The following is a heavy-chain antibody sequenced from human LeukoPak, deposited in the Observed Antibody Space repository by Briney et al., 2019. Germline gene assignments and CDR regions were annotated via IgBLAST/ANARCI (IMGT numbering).Heavy chain of an antibody. CDR3: ACSSSWVAPLDY. Sequence: APVKVSCKASGGTFSSYAISWVRQAPGQGLEWMGGIIPIFGTANYAQKFQGRVTITADESTSTAYMELSSLRSEDTAVYYCACSSSWVAPLDYWGQGTLVTVSS. CDR2: IIPIFGTA. D-gene: IGHD6-13*01. V-gene: IGHV1-69*13. CDR1: GGTFSSYA. J-gene: IGHJ4*02.